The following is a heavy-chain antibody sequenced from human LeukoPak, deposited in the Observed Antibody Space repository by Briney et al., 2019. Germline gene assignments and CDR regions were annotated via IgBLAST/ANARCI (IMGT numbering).Heavy chain of an antibody. Sequence: SETLSLTCTVSGGSISGYYWSWIRQPPGKGLEWIGYIYYSGSTNYNPSLKSRVTISVDTPKNQFSLKLSSVTAADTAVYYCATLRPGIAAAGTGFWFDPWGQGTLVTVSS. CDR1: GGSISGYY. V-gene: IGHV4-59*08. D-gene: IGHD6-13*01. J-gene: IGHJ5*02. CDR2: IYYSGST. CDR3: ATLRPGIAAAGTGFWFDP.